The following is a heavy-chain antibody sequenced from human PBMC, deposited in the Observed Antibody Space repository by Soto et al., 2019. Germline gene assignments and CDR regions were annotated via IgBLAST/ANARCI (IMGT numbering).Heavy chain of an antibody. V-gene: IGHV3-7*05. CDR2: IKQDGSEK. J-gene: IGHJ4*02. D-gene: IGHD2-21*02. CDR3: ARARKLAYCGGDCYSGFDY. Sequence: GGSLRLSCAASGFTFSSYWMSWVRQAPGKGLEWVANIKQDGSEKYYVDSVKGRFTISRDNAKNSLYLQMNSLRAEDTAVYYCARARKLAYCGGDCYSGFDYWGQGTLVTVSS. CDR1: GFTFSSYW.